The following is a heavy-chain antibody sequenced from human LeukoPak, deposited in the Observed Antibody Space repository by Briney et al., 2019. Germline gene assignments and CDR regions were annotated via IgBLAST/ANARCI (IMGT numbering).Heavy chain of an antibody. CDR2: IYYSGST. CDR3: ARATGHSYGSDY. Sequence: SETLSLTCTVSGGSISSYYWSWIRQPPGKGLEWIGYIYYSGSTNYNPSPKSRVTISVDTSKNQFSLKLSSVTAADTAVYYCARATGHSYGSDYWGQGTLVTVSS. V-gene: IGHV4-59*01. CDR1: GGSISSYY. J-gene: IGHJ4*02. D-gene: IGHD5-18*01.